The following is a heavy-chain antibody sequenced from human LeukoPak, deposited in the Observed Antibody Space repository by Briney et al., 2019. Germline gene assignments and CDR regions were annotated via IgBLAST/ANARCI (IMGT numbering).Heavy chain of an antibody. D-gene: IGHD5-24*01. CDR2: VHGRT. V-gene: IGHV3-23*01. CDR3: AKDQTGDGYNSI. J-gene: IGHJ4*02. Sequence: GGSLRLPCAASGFIFRNFAMSWVRQAPGKGLEWVSTVHGRTYYADSVKGRFTISRDDSRSTLYLQMDNLRAEDTAVYYCAKDQTGDGYNSIWGQGTLVTVSS. CDR1: GFIFRNFA.